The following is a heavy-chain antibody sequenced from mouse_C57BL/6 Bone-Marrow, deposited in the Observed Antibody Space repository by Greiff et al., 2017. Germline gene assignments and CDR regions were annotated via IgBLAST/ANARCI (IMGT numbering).Heavy chain of an antibody. CDR1: GYTFTNYW. D-gene: IGHD2-3*01. CDR2: IYPGGGYT. J-gene: IGHJ2*01. V-gene: IGHV1-63*01. CDR3: ARTSHDGYYGYYFDY. Sequence: VQLVESGAELVRPGTSVKMSCKASGYTFTNYWIGWAKQRPGHGLEWIGDIYPGGGYTNYNEKFKGKATLTADKSSSTAYMQFSSLTSEDSAIYYCARTSHDGYYGYYFDYWGQGTTLTVSS.